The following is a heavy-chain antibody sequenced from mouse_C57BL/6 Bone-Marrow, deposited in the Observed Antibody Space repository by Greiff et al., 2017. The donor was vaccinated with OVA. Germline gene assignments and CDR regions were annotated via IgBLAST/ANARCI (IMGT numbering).Heavy chain of an antibody. CDR1: GFSLTSYG. J-gene: IGHJ2*01. Sequence: QVQLQQSGPGLVQPSQSLSITCTVSGFSLTSYGVHWVRQSPGKGLEWLGVIWSGGSTDYNAAFISRLSISKDNSKCKVFFKMNSLQADDTAIYYCARNSLYGSSYAYWGKGTTLTVAS. CDR3: ARNSLYGSSYAY. D-gene: IGHD1-1*01. V-gene: IGHV2-2*01. CDR2: IWSGGST.